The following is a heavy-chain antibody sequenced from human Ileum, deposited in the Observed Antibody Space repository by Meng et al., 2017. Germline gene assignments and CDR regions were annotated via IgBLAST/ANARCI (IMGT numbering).Heavy chain of an antibody. CDR2: IHYTGST. D-gene: IGHD2-2*01. Sequence: QVQLQESGLGLVKVSQTLSHTCTVSGGSIGSAAYYWTWIRQHPAKGLEWIGYIHYTGSTSYNPSLESRTSTSIDTSNNQFSLKVTSVTAADTAVYYCARGVSAAGLFDNWGPGTLVTVSS. J-gene: IGHJ4*02. V-gene: IGHV4-31*03. CDR3: ARGVSAAGLFDN. CDR1: GGSIGSAAYY.